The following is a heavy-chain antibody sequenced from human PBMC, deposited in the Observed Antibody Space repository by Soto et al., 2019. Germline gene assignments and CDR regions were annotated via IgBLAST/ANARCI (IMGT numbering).Heavy chain of an antibody. CDR2: INPNSGGT. CDR3: ARGVTMARGVINDYYYGMYV. Sequence: ASVKVSCKASGYTFTGYYMHWVRQAPGQGLEWMGWINPNSGGTNYAQKFQGWVTMTRDTSISTAYMELSRLRSDDTAVYYCARGVTMARGVINDYYYGMYVWGKGTKVTVSS. V-gene: IGHV1-2*04. D-gene: IGHD3-10*01. J-gene: IGHJ6*04. CDR1: GYTFTGYY.